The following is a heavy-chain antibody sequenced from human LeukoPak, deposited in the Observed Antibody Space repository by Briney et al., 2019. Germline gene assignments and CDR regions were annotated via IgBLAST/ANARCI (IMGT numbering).Heavy chain of an antibody. CDR3: ARDSGTTGEVKFDP. CDR2: MYYSGST. D-gene: IGHD3-10*01. V-gene: IGHV4-59*01. J-gene: IGHJ5*02. Sequence: SETLSLTCTVSGGSISHYYWTWIRQPPGKGLEWIGFMYYSGSTNYNPSLKSRVTISVDTSKNQFSLKLRSVTAADTAVYYCARDSGTTGEVKFDPWGQGTLVTVSS. CDR1: GGSISHYY.